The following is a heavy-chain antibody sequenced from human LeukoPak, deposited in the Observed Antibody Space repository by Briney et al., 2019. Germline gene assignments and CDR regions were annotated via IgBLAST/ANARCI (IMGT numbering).Heavy chain of an antibody. V-gene: IGHV3-23*01. CDR2: INSNGDEI. CDR3: ANWIGSSSRDY. CDR1: GFTFSTYA. Sequence: GGSLRLSCAASGFTFSTYAMTWVRQAPGKGLEWVSGINSNGDEIYYADSVRGRFTISRDNSNKALYLQMDSLKAEDTAVYYCANWIGSSSRDYWGQGALVTVSS. J-gene: IGHJ4*02. D-gene: IGHD6-6*01.